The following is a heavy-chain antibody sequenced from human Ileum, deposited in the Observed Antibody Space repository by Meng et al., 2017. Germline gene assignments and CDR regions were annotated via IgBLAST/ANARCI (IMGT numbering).Heavy chain of an antibody. D-gene: IGHD1-26*01. CDR3: ARDRGATYSFDY. CDR2: INAGIGDT. Sequence: QVQLVQSGAEVKKPGASVKVSCKASGYTFINNALHWMRQAPGQSLEWVGWINAGIGDTKYSKNLQGRVTITRDTSASTTYMELRSLKSEDTATYYCARDRGATYSFDYWGQGTLVTVSS. CDR1: GYTFINNA. V-gene: IGHV1-3*01. J-gene: IGHJ4*02.